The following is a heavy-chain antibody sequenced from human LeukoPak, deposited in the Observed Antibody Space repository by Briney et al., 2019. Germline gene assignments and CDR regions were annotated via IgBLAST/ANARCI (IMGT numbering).Heavy chain of an antibody. CDR2: ISAYNGNT. CDR1: GYTFTSYG. J-gene: IGHJ6*02. V-gene: IGHV1-18*01. D-gene: IGHD2-2*02. CDR3: ARDRPGGKYCSSTSCYTGYYHYGMDV. Sequence: ASVKVSCKASGYTFTSYGISWVRQAPGQGLEWMGWISAYNGNTNYAQKLQGRVTMTTDTSTSTAYMELRSLRSDDTAVYYCARDRPGGKYCSSTSCYTGYYHYGMDVWGQGTTVTVSS.